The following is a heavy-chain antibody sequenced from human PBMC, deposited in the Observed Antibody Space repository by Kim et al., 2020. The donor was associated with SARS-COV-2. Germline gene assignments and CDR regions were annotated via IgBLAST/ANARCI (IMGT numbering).Heavy chain of an antibody. Sequence: GGSLRLSCAASGFTFNTYGMNWVRQAPGKGLEWVAVISYDGSNKYYADSVKGRFTISRDNSKNTLYLQMNSLRIEDTAVYYCAKSFSGSYFGYDYWGQGNLGTFSS. CDR2: ISYDGSNK. J-gene: IGHJ4*02. CDR1: GFTFNTYG. V-gene: IGHV3-30*18. D-gene: IGHD1-26*01. CDR3: AKSFSGSYFGYDY.